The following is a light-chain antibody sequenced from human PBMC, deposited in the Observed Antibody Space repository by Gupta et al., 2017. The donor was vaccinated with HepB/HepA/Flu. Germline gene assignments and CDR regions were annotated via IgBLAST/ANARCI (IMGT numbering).Light chain of an antibody. J-gene: IGKJ2*03. CDR3: QQRGS. V-gene: IGKV3-11*01. Sequence: EIVLTQSPATLSLSPGEGATLSCKASQSVSSYLAWYQQLPGQAPRLLIYDASTRATGIPARFSGSGSGTDVTLTISSLEPEGFAVYYCQQRGSFGQGTKLEIK. CDR2: DAS. CDR1: QSVSSY.